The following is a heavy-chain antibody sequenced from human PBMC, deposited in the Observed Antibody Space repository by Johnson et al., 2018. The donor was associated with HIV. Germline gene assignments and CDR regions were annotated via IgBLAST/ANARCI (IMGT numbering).Heavy chain of an antibody. J-gene: IGHJ3*01. CDR2: ISSSGSTI. CDR1: GFTFNSYG. D-gene: IGHD2-2*01. CDR3: SRVRGKRVQGSSWYGGAFDL. Sequence: VQLVESGGRVVQPGRSLRLSCAASGFTFNSYGMHWVRQAPGKGLEWVSYISSSGSTIYYADSVKGRFTISRDNSKNTLYLQMNSLRAEYTAVYYCSRVRGKRVQGSSWYGGAFDLWGQGTMVTVSS. V-gene: IGHV3-48*01.